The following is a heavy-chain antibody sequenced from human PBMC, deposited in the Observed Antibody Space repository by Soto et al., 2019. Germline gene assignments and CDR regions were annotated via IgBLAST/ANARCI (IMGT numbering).Heavy chain of an antibody. CDR2: ISSNGGST. J-gene: IGHJ4*02. D-gene: IGHD2-21*02. CDR3: VKPIVVVTATDY. V-gene: IGHV3-64D*06. Sequence: LRFSCSASGFTFSSYAMHWVRQAPGKGLEYVSAISSNGGSTYYADSVKGRFTISRDNSKNTLYLQMSSLRAEDTAVYYCVKPIVVVTATDYWGQGTLVTVSS. CDR1: GFTFSSYA.